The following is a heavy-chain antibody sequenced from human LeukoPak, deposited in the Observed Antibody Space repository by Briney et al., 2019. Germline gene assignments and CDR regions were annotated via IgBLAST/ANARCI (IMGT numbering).Heavy chain of an antibody. CDR2: ISYDGSNK. J-gene: IGHJ3*02. CDR1: GFTFSSCG. D-gene: IGHD5-18*01. CDR3: AAKGYSYGNNAFDI. Sequence: GGSLRLSCAASGFTFSSCGMHWVRQAPDKGLEWVAVISYDGSNKFYADSVTGRFTISRDNSKNTLYLQMNSLRAEDTAVYYCAAKGYSYGNNAFDIWGQGTMVTVSS. V-gene: IGHV3-30*03.